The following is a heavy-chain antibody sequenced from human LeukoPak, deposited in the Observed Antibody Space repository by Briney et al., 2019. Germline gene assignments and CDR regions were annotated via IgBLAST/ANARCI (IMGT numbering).Heavy chain of an antibody. J-gene: IGHJ5*02. V-gene: IGHV1-18*01. D-gene: IGHD3-22*01. CDR2: VSPFNNNT. Sequence: ASVKASCKASGYTLSNYAITWVRQAPGQGLEYMGWVSPFNNNTRYAQKYQGRVTMTTDTSTSTAYMELRSLRSDDTAVYYCARLYYYDTSGYRSFDPWGRGTLVTVSS. CDR1: GYTLSNYA. CDR3: ARLYYYDTSGYRSFDP.